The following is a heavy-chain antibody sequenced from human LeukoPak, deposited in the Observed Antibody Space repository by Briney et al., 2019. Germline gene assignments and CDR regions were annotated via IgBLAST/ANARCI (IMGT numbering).Heavy chain of an antibody. V-gene: IGHV1-46*01. J-gene: IGHJ4*02. D-gene: IGHD1-7*01. Sequence: ASVKVSCKASGYTFTNYSMYWVREAPGQGLEWMGIINPSGGSTRSAQKFQGRVTMTRDRSTSTVYMELSSLRSEDTAVYYCARADWNLGYYFDYWGQGTLVTVSS. CDR3: ARADWNLGYYFDY. CDR1: GYTFTNYS. CDR2: INPSGGST.